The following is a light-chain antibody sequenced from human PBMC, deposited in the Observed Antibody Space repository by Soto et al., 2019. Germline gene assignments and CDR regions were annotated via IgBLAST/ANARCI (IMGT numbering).Light chain of an antibody. J-gene: IGLJ3*02. Sequence: QSVLTQPASVSGSPGQSITISCTTTSSDVGSYKLVSWYQQHPGKAPKLMIYEGSKRPSGVSNRFSGYKAGNTASLTISGLQAEDEADYYCCSYAGSDTWVFGGGTKLTVL. CDR2: EGS. CDR3: CSYAGSDTWV. CDR1: SSDVGSYKL. V-gene: IGLV2-23*01.